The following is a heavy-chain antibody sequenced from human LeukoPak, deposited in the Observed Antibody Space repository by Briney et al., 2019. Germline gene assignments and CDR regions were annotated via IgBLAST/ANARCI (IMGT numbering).Heavy chain of an antibody. Sequence: GGSLRLSCAASGFTFSSYAMHWVRQAPGKGLEWVAVISYDGSNKYYADSVKGRFTISRDNSKNTPDLQMNSLRAEDTAVYYCARDRSYDFWSGYSTPDYWGQGTLVTVSS. D-gene: IGHD3-3*01. V-gene: IGHV3-30-3*01. J-gene: IGHJ4*02. CDR2: ISYDGSNK. CDR3: ARDRSYDFWSGYSTPDY. CDR1: GFTFSSYA.